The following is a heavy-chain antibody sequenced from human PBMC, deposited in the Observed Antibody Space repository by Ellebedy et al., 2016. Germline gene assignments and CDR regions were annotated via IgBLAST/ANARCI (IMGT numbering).Heavy chain of an antibody. CDR2: IDTSGSTK. Sequence: GESLKISCATSGFTFTDYYMSWLRQAPGKGLEWVSYIDTSGSTKYYADSVKGRSTISRDSASHSLFLQMDSLRDEDTATYYCTAGQSSSSGRYGMDVWGQGTTITVSS. CDR1: GFTFTDYY. J-gene: IGHJ6*02. D-gene: IGHD6-6*01. V-gene: IGHV3-11*01. CDR3: TAGQSSSSGRYGMDV.